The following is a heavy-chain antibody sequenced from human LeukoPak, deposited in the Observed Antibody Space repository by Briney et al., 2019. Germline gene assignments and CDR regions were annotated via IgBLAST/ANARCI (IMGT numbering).Heavy chain of an antibody. D-gene: IGHD3-22*01. CDR2: IYYSGST. J-gene: IGHJ4*02. CDR3: ARGEFETGYDY. CDR1: GGSISSYY. V-gene: IGHV4-59*01. Sequence: SETLSLTCTVSGGSISSYYWSWIRQPPGKGLEWIGYIYYSGSTNYNPSLKSRVTISVDTSKNQISLKLSSVTAADTAVYYCARGEFETGYDYWGQGTLVTVSS.